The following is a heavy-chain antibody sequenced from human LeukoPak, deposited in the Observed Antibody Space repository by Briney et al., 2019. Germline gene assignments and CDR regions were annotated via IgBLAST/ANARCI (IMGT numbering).Heavy chain of an antibody. V-gene: IGHV3-30*02. Sequence: GGSLRLSCAASGFTFSSYGMHWVRQAPGKGLEWVAFIRYDGSNKYYADSVKGRFTISRDNSKNTLYLQMNSLRAEDTAVYYCAKVRYYYGSGSGGRYYFDYWGQGTLVTVSS. D-gene: IGHD3-10*01. CDR3: AKVRYYYGSGSGGRYYFDY. CDR1: GFTFSSYG. J-gene: IGHJ4*02. CDR2: IRYDGSNK.